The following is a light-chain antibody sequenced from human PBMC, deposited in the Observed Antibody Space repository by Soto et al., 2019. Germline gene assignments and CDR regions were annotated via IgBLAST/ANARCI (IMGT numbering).Light chain of an antibody. Sequence: MVWKQNGGKRALKRGKRAIVGCRVSQSVSSSYLAWYQQKPGQAPRLLIYGASSRATGIPDRFSCSGSGTDFTLTFSSLQPEDFALHYCQQYGSSPRTFAQGTKVDIK. CDR3: QQYGSSPRT. CDR1: QSVSSSY. CDR2: GAS. V-gene: IGKV3-20*01. J-gene: IGKJ1*01.